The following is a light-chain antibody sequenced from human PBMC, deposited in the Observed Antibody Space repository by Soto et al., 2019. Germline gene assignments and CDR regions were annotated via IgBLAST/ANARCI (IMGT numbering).Light chain of an antibody. CDR1: QSISIW. J-gene: IGKJ1*01. V-gene: IGKV1-5*03. CDR3: QQYNSYPRT. CDR2: KAS. Sequence: DIPMTQSPSTLSASVGDRVTITCRASQSISIWLAWHQQKPGKAPNLLIYKASSLESGVPSRFSGSGSGTEFTLTISSLQPDDFATYYCQQYNSYPRTFGHGTKVEIK.